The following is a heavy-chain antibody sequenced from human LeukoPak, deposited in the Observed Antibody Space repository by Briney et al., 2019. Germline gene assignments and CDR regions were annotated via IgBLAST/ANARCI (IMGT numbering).Heavy chain of an antibody. D-gene: IGHD2-2*02. CDR2: INPSGGST. CDR1: GYTFTSYY. J-gene: IGHJ6*03. CDR3: ARDQVQDCSSTSCYKGRYYYYMDV. V-gene: IGHV1-46*01. Sequence: ASVKVSCKASGYTFTSYYMHWVRQAPGQGLEWMGIINPSGGSTSYAQKFQGRVTMNRDMSQSTVYMELSSLRSEDTAVYYCARDQVQDCSSTSCYKGRYYYYMDVWGKGTTVTVSS.